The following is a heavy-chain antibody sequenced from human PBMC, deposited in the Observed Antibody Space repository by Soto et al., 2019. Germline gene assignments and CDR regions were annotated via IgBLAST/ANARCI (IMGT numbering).Heavy chain of an antibody. V-gene: IGHV1-18*01. CDR1: GYTFTSYV. CDR2: INAYNGNT. J-gene: IGHJ4*02. D-gene: IGHD2-21*01. CDR3: ARDQSYGGAFDF. Sequence: QVQLVQSGAEVKMPRASVKVSCKASGYTFTSYVISWVRQAPGQGLEWMGWINAYNGNTNYAQKLQGRVTMTTDTSTSTAYMELRSLRSDDTAAYYCARDQSYGGAFDFWGQGTLVTVSS.